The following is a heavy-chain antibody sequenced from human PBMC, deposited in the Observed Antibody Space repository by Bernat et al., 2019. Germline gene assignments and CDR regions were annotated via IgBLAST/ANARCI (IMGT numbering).Heavy chain of an antibody. V-gene: IGHV3-33*01. Sequence: VQLVESGGGVVQPGRSLRLSCAASGFTFSSYGMHWVRQAPGKGLEWVAVIWYDGSNKYYADSVKGRFTISRDNSKNTLYLQMNSLRAEDTAVYYCARCGGITIFGGSVDYFDYWGQGTLVTVSS. CDR1: GFTFSSYG. CDR3: ARCGGITIFGGSVDYFDY. D-gene: IGHD3-3*01. CDR2: IWYDGSNK. J-gene: IGHJ4*02.